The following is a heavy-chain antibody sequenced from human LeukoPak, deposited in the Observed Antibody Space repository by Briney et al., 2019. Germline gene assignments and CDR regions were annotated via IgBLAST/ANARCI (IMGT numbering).Heavy chain of an antibody. CDR2: ISSSSSYI. D-gene: IGHD3-3*01. J-gene: IGHJ4*02. CDR3: ARDSSQGFWSGFYDY. Sequence: GGSLRLSCAASGFTFSSYSMNWVRQAPGKGLEWVSSISSSSSYIYYADSAKGRFTISRDNSKNTLYLQMNSLRAEDTAVYYCARDSSQGFWSGFYDYWGQGTLVTVSS. V-gene: IGHV3-21*01. CDR1: GFTFSSYS.